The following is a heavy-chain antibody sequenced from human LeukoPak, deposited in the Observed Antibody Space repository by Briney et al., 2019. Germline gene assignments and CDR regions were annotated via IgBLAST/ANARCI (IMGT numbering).Heavy chain of an antibody. CDR3: ARENRVTLVRGVIDY. CDR1: GGSINSYY. Sequence: PSETLSLTCTVSGGSINSYYWSWIRQPPGKGLEWIGYIYYSGTTNYNPSLKSRVTISVDTSKNQFSLKLSSVTAADTAVYYCARENRVTLVRGVIDYWGQGTLATVSS. D-gene: IGHD3-10*01. CDR2: IYYSGTT. V-gene: IGHV4-59*01. J-gene: IGHJ4*02.